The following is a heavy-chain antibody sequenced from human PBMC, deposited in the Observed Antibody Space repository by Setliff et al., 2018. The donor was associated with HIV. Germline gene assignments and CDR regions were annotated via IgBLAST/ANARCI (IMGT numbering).Heavy chain of an antibody. V-gene: IGHV3-30*04. Sequence: PGGSLRLSCAASGFTFSSYAMHWVRQAPGKGLEWVAVISYDGSNKYYADSVKGRVTISRDNSKNTLYLQVSRLRAEDTAVYYCARESTYYYDSSGPHDALDVWGLGTKVTVSS. CDR3: ARESTYYYDSSGPHDALDV. J-gene: IGHJ3*01. CDR2: ISYDGSNK. CDR1: GFTFSSYA. D-gene: IGHD3-22*01.